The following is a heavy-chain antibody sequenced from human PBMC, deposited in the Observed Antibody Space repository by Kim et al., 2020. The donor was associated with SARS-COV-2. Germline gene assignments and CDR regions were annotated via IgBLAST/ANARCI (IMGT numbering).Heavy chain of an antibody. V-gene: IGHV7-4-1*02. J-gene: IGHJ6*02. CDR1: GYTFTSYA. CDR3: AREGSSWYGGYYYGMDV. Sequence: ASVKVSCKASGYTFTSYAMNWVRQAPGQGLEWMGWINTNTGNPTYAQGFTGRFVFSLDTSVSTAYLQISSLKAEDTAVYYCAREGSSWYGGYYYGMDVWGQGTTVTVSS. D-gene: IGHD6-13*01. CDR2: INTNTGNP.